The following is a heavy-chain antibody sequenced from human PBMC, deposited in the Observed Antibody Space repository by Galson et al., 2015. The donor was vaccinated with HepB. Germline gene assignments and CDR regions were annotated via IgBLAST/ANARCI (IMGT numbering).Heavy chain of an antibody. CDR3: AKGISEYYYDSSADDAFDI. CDR2: TSRSGTNT. D-gene: IGHD3-22*01. Sequence: SLRLSCAASGFSFNNFAMSWVRQTPGKGLEWVSATSRSGTNTYYGDSVKGRFTISRDNSKNTLYLQMNSLRAEDTAVHYCAKGISEYYYDSSADDAFDIWGQGTMVTVSS. J-gene: IGHJ3*02. CDR1: GFSFNNFA. V-gene: IGHV3-23*01.